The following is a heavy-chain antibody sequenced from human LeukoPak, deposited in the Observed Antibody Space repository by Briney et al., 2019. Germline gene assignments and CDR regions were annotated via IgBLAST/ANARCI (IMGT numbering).Heavy chain of an antibody. D-gene: IGHD4-17*01. J-gene: IGHJ1*01. CDR1: GGTFSSYA. CDR2: IIPIFGTA. Sequence: SVKVSCKASGGTFSSYAISWVRQAPGQGLGWMGGIIPIFGTANYAQKFQGRVTITADESTSTAYMELSSLRSEDTAVYYCARKTDGDYQYFQHWGQGTLVTVSS. CDR3: ARKTDGDYQYFQH. V-gene: IGHV1-69*01.